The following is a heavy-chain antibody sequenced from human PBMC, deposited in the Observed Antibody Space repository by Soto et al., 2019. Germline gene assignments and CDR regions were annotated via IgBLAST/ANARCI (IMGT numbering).Heavy chain of an antibody. CDR3: ARETIFGVVTWPFDY. Sequence: TLSLTCTVSGGSISSGDYYRSWIRQPPGKGLEWIGYIYYSGSTYYNPSLKSRVTISVDTSKNQFSLKLSSVTAADTAVYYCARETIFGVVTWPFDYWGQGTLVTVSS. CDR2: IYYSGST. D-gene: IGHD3-3*01. J-gene: IGHJ4*02. CDR1: GGSISSGDYY. V-gene: IGHV4-30-4*01.